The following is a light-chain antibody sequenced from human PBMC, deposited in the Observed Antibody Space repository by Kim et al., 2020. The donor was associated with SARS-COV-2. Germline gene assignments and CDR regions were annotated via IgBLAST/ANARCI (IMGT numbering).Light chain of an antibody. CDR3: QQYNNWPPWT. V-gene: IGKV3-15*01. Sequence: SPRGRSTLSCRTSQSVSSYLAWYQQKPGQAPRLLIYGASTRATGIPARFSGSGSGTELTLTISSLQSEDFAVYYCQQYNNWPPWTFGQGTKVDIK. CDR1: QSVSSY. J-gene: IGKJ1*01. CDR2: GAS.